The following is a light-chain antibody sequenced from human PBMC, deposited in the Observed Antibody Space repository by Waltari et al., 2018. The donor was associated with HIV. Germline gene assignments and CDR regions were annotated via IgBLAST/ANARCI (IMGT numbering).Light chain of an antibody. CDR1: SSDVGSYNL. J-gene: IGLJ1*01. CDR2: EVS. Sequence: QSALTQPASVSGSPGQSITISCTGTSSDVGSYNLVSWYQQYPGKAPKLMIYEVSKRPSGVSNRFSGSKSGNTASLTIAGLQAEYEADYYCCSYAATSTFVFGTGTKVTVL. V-gene: IGLV2-23*02. CDR3: CSYAATSTFV.